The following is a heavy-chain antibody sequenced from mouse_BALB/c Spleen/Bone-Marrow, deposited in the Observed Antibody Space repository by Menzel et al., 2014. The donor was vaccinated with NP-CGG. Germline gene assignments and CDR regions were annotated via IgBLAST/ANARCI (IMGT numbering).Heavy chain of an antibody. J-gene: IGHJ4*01. V-gene: IGHV8-11*01. CDR1: GFSLSTYGIG. CDR3: ARATMITTDAMDY. CDR2: IWWTDNK. Sequence: ESGPGILQPSQTLSLTCSFSGFSLSTYGIGVGWIRQPSGRDLEWLAHIWWTDNKYYNTALKSRLTISKDTSNNQVFLKIASVDTADTATYYCARATMITTDAMDYWSQGTSVTVSS. D-gene: IGHD2-4*01.